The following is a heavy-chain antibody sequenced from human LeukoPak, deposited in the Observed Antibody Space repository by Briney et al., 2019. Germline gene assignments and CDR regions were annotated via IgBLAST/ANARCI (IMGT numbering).Heavy chain of an antibody. J-gene: IGHJ6*03. D-gene: IGHD3-10*01. Sequence: SETLSLTCTVSSYSIGSGYYWGWIRQSPGKGLEWIGSIYHSGSTYYSPSLKSRVTISVDTSKNQFSLELSSVTAADTAVYYCAREGAYYYGSGSNDYYMDVWGKGTTVTVSS. CDR1: SYSIGSGYY. CDR2: IYHSGST. V-gene: IGHV4-38-2*02. CDR3: AREGAYYYGSGSNDYYMDV.